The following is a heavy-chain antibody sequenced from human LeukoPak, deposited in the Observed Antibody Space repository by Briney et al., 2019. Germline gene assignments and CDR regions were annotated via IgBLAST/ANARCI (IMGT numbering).Heavy chain of an antibody. D-gene: IGHD2-2*01. J-gene: IGHJ3*02. CDR3: ARTTPDIVVVPAAPRGAFDI. Sequence: PSETLSLTCTVSGGSISSYYWSWTRQPPGKGLEWIGYIYYSGSTNYNPSLKSRVTISVDTSKNQFSLKLSSVTAADTAVYYCARTTPDIVVVPAAPRGAFDIWGQGTMVTVSS. CDR1: GGSISSYY. V-gene: IGHV4-59*01. CDR2: IYYSGST.